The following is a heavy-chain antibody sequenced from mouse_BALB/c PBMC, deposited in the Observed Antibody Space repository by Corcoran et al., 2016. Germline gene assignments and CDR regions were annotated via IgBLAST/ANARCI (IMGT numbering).Heavy chain of an antibody. J-gene: IGHJ3*01. CDR1: GYSITSGYY. Sequence: DVQLQESGPGLVKPSQSLSLTCSVTGYSITSGYYWNWIRQFPGNKLEWMGYISYDGNNNYNPALTNQISITRDPSKNQVFLKLNSVTTEDTATYYCAAHDYGYSWFAYWGQGTLVTVSA. CDR3: AAHDYGYSWFAY. V-gene: IGHV3-6*02. CDR2: ISYDGNN. D-gene: IGHD1-2*01.